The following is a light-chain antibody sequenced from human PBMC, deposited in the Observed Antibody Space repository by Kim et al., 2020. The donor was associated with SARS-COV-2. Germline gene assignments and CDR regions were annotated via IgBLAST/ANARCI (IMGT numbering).Light chain of an antibody. CDR3: QHYNTYRT. CDR2: KAS. V-gene: IGKV1-5*03. CDR1: QSVSTW. J-gene: IGKJ1*01. Sequence: SASVGDRVTITGRASQSVSTWLAWYQQKQGKAPKLLIYKASSLETGVPSRFSGSGSGTEFNLTINSLEPDDFATYYCQHYNTYRTFGPGTKVDIK.